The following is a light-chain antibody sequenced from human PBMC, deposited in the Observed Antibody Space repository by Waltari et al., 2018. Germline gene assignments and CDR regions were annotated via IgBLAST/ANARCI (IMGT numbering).Light chain of an antibody. J-gene: IGKJ4*01. CDR2: DSI. V-gene: IGKV3-11*01. Sequence: EIVLTPSPATLSLSPAERATLPCRASQSITNYLAWYQQKPGQAPRLLIYDSINRATGIPARFSGGGSGTDFTLTITSLEPEDFAFYYCQHRSTWPPTFGGGTNVVL. CDR3: QHRSTWPPT. CDR1: QSITNY.